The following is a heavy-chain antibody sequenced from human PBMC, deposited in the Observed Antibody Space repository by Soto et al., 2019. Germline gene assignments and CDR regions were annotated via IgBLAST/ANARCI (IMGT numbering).Heavy chain of an antibody. Sequence: GGSLRLSCAASGFTFSSYGMHWVRQAPGKGLEWVAVIWYDGSNKYYAESVKGRFTISRDNSKNTLYLQMNSLRAEDTAVYYCARDSQRYCSSTSCQSYYYYGMDVWGQGTTVTVSS. CDR2: IWYDGSNK. J-gene: IGHJ6*02. D-gene: IGHD2-2*01. V-gene: IGHV3-33*01. CDR3: ARDSQRYCSSTSCQSYYYYGMDV. CDR1: GFTFSSYG.